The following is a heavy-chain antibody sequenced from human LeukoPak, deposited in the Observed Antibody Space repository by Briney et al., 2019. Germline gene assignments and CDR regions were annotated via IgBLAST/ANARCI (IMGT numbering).Heavy chain of an antibody. V-gene: IGHV4-31*03. D-gene: IGHD6-19*01. CDR3: ARDLAVAGTNYFDF. Sequence: SQTLSLTCTVSGGSISSGGYYWSWIRQHPGKGLEWIGEVFHSGSTNYNPSLKSRVTISIDKSKNQFSLEVTSVTAADTAIYYCARDLAVAGTNYFDFWGQGVLVTVSS. CDR1: GGSISSGGYY. J-gene: IGHJ4*02. CDR2: VFHSGST.